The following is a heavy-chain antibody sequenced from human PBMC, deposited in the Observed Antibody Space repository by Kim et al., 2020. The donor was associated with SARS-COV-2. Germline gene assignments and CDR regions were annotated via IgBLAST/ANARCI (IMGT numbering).Heavy chain of an antibody. V-gene: IGHV1-2*02. CDR1: GYIFTGYY. CDR3: ARASDYGDFWYFNL. J-gene: IGHJ2*01. CDR2: INPNSGGT. Sequence: ASVKVSCKASGYIFTGYYVHWVRQAPGQGLEWMGWINPNSGGTNSAQKFQGRVTMTRDTSISAAYLELSRLRSDDTALYYCARASDYGDFWYFNLWGRGTPVTVSS. D-gene: IGHD4-17*01.